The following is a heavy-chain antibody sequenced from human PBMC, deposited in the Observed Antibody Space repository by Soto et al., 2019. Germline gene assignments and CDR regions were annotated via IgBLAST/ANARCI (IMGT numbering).Heavy chain of an antibody. Sequence: SETLSLTCTVSGGSVSTGSYYWSWIRQPPGKGLEWIGYIYYSGSTYYNPSLKSRVTISVDTSKNQFSLKLSSVTASDTAVYYCARDRRYYYDSSGYFKHGMDVWGQGTTVTVSS. CDR2: IYYSGST. J-gene: IGHJ6*02. D-gene: IGHD3-22*01. CDR1: GGSVSTGSYY. V-gene: IGHV4-30-4*01. CDR3: ARDRRYYYDSSGYFKHGMDV.